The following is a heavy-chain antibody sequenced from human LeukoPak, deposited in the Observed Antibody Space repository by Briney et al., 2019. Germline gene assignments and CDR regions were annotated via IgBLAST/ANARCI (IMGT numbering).Heavy chain of an antibody. CDR1: GGSISSSSYY. CDR3: ARGLRYFDWSLDGYMDV. V-gene: IGHV4-39*07. Sequence: SETLSLTCTVSGGSISSSSYYWGWIRQPPGKGLEWIGSIYYSGSTYYNPSLKSRVTISVDTSKNQFSLKLSSVTAADTAVYYCARGLRYFDWSLDGYMDVWGKGTTVTISS. J-gene: IGHJ6*03. D-gene: IGHD3-9*01. CDR2: IYYSGST.